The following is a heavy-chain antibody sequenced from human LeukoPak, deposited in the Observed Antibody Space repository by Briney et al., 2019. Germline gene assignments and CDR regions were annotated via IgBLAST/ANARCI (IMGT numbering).Heavy chain of an antibody. J-gene: IGHJ4*02. CDR3: ARDRSRWDLLPFDY. CDR2: IYYDGST. V-gene: IGHV4-59*12. Sequence: PSETLSLTCTVSGGSISSYYWSWIRQPPGKGLEWIGNIYYDGSTYYNPSLKSRATISVDTSKNQFSLKLSSVTAADTAVYYCARDRSRWDLLPFDYWGQGALVTVSS. CDR1: GGSISSYY. D-gene: IGHD1-26*01.